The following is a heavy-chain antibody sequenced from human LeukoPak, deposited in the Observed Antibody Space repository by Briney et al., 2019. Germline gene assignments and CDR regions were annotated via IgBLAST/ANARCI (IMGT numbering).Heavy chain of an antibody. CDR2: INHSGST. Sequence: SETLSLTCAVYGGSFSDYYWSWIRQPPGKGREWSGEINHSGSTNYNPSLKSRVTISVDTSKNQFSLKLSSVTAADTAVYYCARGTPMATNYYFDYWGQGTLVTVSS. V-gene: IGHV4-34*01. J-gene: IGHJ4*02. CDR3: ARGTPMATNYYFDY. D-gene: IGHD5-18*01. CDR1: GGSFSDYY.